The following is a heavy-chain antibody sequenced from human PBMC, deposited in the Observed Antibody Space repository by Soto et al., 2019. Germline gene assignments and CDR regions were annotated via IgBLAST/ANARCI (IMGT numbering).Heavy chain of an antibody. CDR2: IYWNDDK. CDR1: GFSLKNSGVG. CDR3: SHRRGIAAIATFDY. J-gene: IGHJ4*02. Sequence: QITLEQSGPSLVKPTQTLTLTCTFSGFSLKNSGVGVACIRQPPGKALEWLALIYWNDDKRYSPTLKNRININKDTSKNQLVLTMTNMDTVDTGTYYCSHRRGIAAIATFDYWGQGMLVTVSS. D-gene: IGHD6-13*01. V-gene: IGHV2-5*01.